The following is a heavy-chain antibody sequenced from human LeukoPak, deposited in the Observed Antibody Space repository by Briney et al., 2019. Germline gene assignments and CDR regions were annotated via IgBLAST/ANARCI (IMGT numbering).Heavy chain of an antibody. CDR3: ASNYYDNSALSH. D-gene: IGHD3-22*01. CDR2: IYPGDSDT. Sequence: GESLKISCKSSGYIFTRHWIGWVRQMPGKGLEWMGIIYPGDSDTRYSPSFQGQVTISADKSISTAYLQWSSLKASDTAMYYCASNYYDNSALSHWGQGTLVTVSS. J-gene: IGHJ4*02. V-gene: IGHV5-51*01. CDR1: GYIFTRHW.